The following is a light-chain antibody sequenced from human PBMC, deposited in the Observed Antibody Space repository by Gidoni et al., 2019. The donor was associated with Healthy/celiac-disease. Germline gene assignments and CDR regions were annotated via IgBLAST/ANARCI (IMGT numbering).Light chain of an antibody. CDR1: SRDVGGYNY. V-gene: IGLV2-14*01. Sequence: QSALTQPASVSGSPGQSLTISCTGTSRDVGGYNYVSWYQQHPGKAPKLMIYDVSNGPSGVSKRFSGSKSGNTASLTTSGLQAEDEADYDCSSYTSSSTLYVFGTGTKVTVL. CDR2: DVS. J-gene: IGLJ1*01. CDR3: SSYTSSSTLYV.